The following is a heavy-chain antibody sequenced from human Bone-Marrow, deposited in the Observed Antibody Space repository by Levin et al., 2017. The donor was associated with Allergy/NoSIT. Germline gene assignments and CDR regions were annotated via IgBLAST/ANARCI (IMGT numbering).Heavy chain of an antibody. Sequence: LSLPCAASGFTFDDSTMHWVRQAPGKGLEWVSLISWDGGSTYYADSVKGRFTISRDNSKNSLYLQMNSLRTEDTALYYCAKDCHGGYSSGWYTFDYWGQGTLVTVSS. CDR3: AKDCHGGYSSGWYTFDY. CDR1: GFTFDDST. CDR2: ISWDGGST. J-gene: IGHJ4*02. V-gene: IGHV3-43*01. D-gene: IGHD6-19*01.